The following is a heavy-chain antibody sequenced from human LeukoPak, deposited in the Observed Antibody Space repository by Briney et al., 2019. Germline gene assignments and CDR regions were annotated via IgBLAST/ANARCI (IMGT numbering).Heavy chain of an antibody. J-gene: IGHJ4*02. CDR1: GGTFSSYA. CDR3: ARFIAAPAWLDY. CDR2: IIPILGIA. D-gene: IGHD6-6*01. Sequence: SVKVSCKASGGTFSSYAISWVRQAPGQGLEWMGRIIPILGIANYAQKFQGRVTMTRNTSISTAYMELSSLRSEDTAVYYCARFIAAPAWLDYWGQGTLVTVSS. V-gene: IGHV1-69*04.